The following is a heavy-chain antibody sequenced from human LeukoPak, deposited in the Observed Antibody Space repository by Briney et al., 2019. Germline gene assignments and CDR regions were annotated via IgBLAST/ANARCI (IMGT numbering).Heavy chain of an antibody. CDR3: ARDNNLNGDYYYYYMDV. CDR2: ISAYNGNT. J-gene: IGHJ6*03. V-gene: IGHV1-18*01. Sequence: ASVKVSCKASGYTFTSYGISWVRQAPGQGLEWMGWISAYNGNTNYAQKLQGRVTMTTDTSTSTAYMELRSLRSDDTAVYYCARDNNLNGDYYYYYMDVWGKGTTVTVSS. D-gene: IGHD1-20*01. CDR1: GYTFTSYG.